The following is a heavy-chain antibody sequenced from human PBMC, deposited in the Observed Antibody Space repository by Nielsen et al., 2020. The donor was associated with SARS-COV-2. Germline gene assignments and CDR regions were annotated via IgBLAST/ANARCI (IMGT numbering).Heavy chain of an antibody. CDR1: GGSFSGYY. D-gene: IGHD6-13*01. J-gene: IGHJ4*02. CDR2: INHSGST. CDR3: ARGRLAAAGTHNYFDY. Sequence: SETLSLTCAVYGGSFSGYYWSWIRQPPGKGLEWIGEINHSGSTNYNPSLKSRVTISVDTSKNQFSLKPSSVTAADTAVYYCARGRLAAAGTHNYFDYWGQGTLVTVSS. V-gene: IGHV4-34*01.